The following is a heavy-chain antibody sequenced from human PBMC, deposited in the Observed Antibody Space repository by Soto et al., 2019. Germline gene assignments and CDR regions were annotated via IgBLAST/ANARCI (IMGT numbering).Heavy chain of an antibody. Sequence: SETLSLTCAVSGGSISSSNWWSWVRQPPGKGLEWIGEIYHSGSTNYNPSLKSRVTISVDKSKNQFSLKLSSVTAADTAVYYCARGGYCTNGVCFYDAFDIWGQGTMVIVSS. CDR3: ARGGYCTNGVCFYDAFDI. CDR2: IYHSGST. CDR1: GGSISSSNW. V-gene: IGHV4-4*02. J-gene: IGHJ3*02. D-gene: IGHD2-8*01.